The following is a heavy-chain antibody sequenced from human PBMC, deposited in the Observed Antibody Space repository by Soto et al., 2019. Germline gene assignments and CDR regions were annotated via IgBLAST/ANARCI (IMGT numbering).Heavy chain of an antibody. J-gene: IGHJ4*02. CDR3: ARDLSSSWSPAYYFDY. Sequence: PGGSLRLSCAASGFTFSSYGMHWVRQAPGEGLEWVAVIWYDGSNKYYADSVKGRFTIPRDNSKNTLYLQMNSLRAEDTAAYYCARDLSSSWSPAYYFDYWGQGTLATVSS. CDR2: IWYDGSNK. D-gene: IGHD6-13*01. CDR1: GFTFSSYG. V-gene: IGHV3-33*01.